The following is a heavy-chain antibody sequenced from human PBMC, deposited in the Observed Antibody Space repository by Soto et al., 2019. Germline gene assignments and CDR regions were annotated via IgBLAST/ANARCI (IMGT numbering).Heavy chain of an antibody. Sequence: QVQLVESGGGVIEPGRSLRLSCAASGLTFSIYGMHWVRQAPGKGLEWVAVISNDGSTKYYADSVKGRFTISRDNSMNTPYLQMNSLRAEYTAVYYCAKDREDTAMIFDYWGQGTLVTVSS. J-gene: IGHJ4*02. V-gene: IGHV3-30*18. D-gene: IGHD5-18*01. CDR3: AKDREDTAMIFDY. CDR2: ISNDGSTK. CDR1: GLTFSIYG.